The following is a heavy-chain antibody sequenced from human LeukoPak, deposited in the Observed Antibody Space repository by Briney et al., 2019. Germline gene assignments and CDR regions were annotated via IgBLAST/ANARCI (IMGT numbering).Heavy chain of an antibody. CDR3: ARVTGYMTEDYFDY. J-gene: IGHJ4*02. CDR1: GGSINSYY. Sequence: SETLSLTCTVSGGSINSYYWSWIRQPPGKGLEWIGYIYYSGSTNYNPSLKSRATISVDTPKDQFSLRLSSVTAADTAVYYCARVTGYMTEDYFDYWGQGTLITVSS. CDR2: IYYSGST. V-gene: IGHV4-59*01. D-gene: IGHD6-13*01.